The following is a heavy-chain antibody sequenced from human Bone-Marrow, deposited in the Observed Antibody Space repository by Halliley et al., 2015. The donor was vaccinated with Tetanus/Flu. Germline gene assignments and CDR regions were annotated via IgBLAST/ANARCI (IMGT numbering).Heavy chain of an antibody. CDR2: IDPADSDT. J-gene: IGHJ4*02. V-gene: IGHV5-51*01. CDR3: VRFGSGTYYNGDF. Sequence: QLVQSGAVVRKPGESLKISCQGSGYSFSTFWIGWVRQTPGKGLEWMGIIDPADSDTRYSQSFQGHVTISVDTSITTAYLQWSSLKASDTAIYYCVRFGSGTYYNGDFWGQGTQVIVS. CDR1: GYSFSTFW. D-gene: IGHD3-10*01.